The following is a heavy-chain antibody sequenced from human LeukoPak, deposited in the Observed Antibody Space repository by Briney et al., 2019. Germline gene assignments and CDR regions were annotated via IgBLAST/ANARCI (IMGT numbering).Heavy chain of an antibody. J-gene: IGHJ6*03. CDR1: GGSFSGYY. D-gene: IGHD3-22*01. Sequence: SETLSLTCAVYGGSFSGYYWSWIRQPPGKGLEWIGEISHSGSTNYNPSLKSRVTISVDTSKNQFSLKLSSVTAADTAVYYCARGRRLYYDSRWIPTPYYYYYYMDVWGKGTTVTVSS. CDR3: ARGRRLYYDSRWIPTPYYYYYYMDV. CDR2: ISHSGST. V-gene: IGHV4-34*01.